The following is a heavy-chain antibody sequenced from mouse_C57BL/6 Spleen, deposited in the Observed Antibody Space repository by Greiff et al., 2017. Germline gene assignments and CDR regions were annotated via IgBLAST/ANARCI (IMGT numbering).Heavy chain of an antibody. D-gene: IGHD1-1*01. CDR2: IDPENGDT. J-gene: IGHJ1*03. CDR3: TTGYYGSRRYFDV. V-gene: IGHV14-4*01. CDR1: GFNIKDDY. Sequence: VQLQQSGAELVRPGASVKLSCTASGFNIKDDYMHWVKQRPEQGLEWIGWIDPENGDTEYASKFQGKATITADTSSNTAYLQLSSLTSEDTAVYYCTTGYYGSRRYFDVWGTGTTVTVSS.